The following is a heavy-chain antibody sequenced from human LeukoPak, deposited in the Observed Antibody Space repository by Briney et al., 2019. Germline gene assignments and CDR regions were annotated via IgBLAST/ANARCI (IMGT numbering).Heavy chain of an antibody. Sequence: PSETLSLTCAVSGYSISSGYYWGWLRQPPGKGLEWIWNIYHIVGTYYNPSLKSRVTISLDTSKNQFSLKLSSVTAADTAMYYCASRDQRNWFDPWGQGTLVTVSS. V-gene: IGHV4-38-2*01. D-gene: IGHD2-2*01. CDR3: ASRDQRNWFDP. CDR2: IYHIVGT. J-gene: IGHJ5*02. CDR1: GYSISSGYY.